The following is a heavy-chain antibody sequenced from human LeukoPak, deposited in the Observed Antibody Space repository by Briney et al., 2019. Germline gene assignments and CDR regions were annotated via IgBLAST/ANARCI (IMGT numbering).Heavy chain of an antibody. J-gene: IGHJ6*02. V-gene: IGHV1-46*01. Sequence: WASVKDSCKASGYTFTSYGISWVRQAPGQGLEWMGIINPSGGSTSYAQKFQGRVTMTRDTSTSTVYMELSSLRSEDTAVYYCARDRPVYYYYGMDVWGQGTTVTVSS. CDR1: GYTFTSYG. CDR3: ARDRPVYYYYGMDV. CDR2: INPSGGST.